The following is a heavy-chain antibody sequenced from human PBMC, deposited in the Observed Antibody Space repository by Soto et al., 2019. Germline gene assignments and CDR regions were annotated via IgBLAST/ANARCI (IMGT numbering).Heavy chain of an antibody. CDR2: IYYSGST. Sequence: SETLSLTCTVSGGSISSYYWSWIRQPPGKGLEWIGYIYYSGSTNYNPSLKSRVTISVDTSKNQFSLKLSSVTAADTAVYYCARGIRARNYDILTGYYTTADGVDYWGQGTLVTVSS. D-gene: IGHD3-9*01. CDR1: GGSISSYY. V-gene: IGHV4-59*01. CDR3: ARGIRARNYDILTGYYTTADGVDY. J-gene: IGHJ4*02.